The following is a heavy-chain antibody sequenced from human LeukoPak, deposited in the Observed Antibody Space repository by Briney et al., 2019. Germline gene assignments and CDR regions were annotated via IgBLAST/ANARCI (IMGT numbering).Heavy chain of an antibody. V-gene: IGHV3-53*01. CDR2: IYSGGST. D-gene: IGHD2-15*01. CDR3: AREPSDIALDV. Sequence: PGGSLRLSCAASGFTVSSIYIHWVRQAPGKGLEWVSVIYSGGSTDYADSVKGRFTISRDNSRNTLYLQMNTLGAEDTAVYYCAREPSDIALDVWGQGTTVTVSS. CDR1: GFTVSSIY. J-gene: IGHJ6*02.